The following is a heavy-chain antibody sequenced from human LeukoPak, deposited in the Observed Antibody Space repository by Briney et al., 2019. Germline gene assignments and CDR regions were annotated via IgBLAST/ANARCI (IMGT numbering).Heavy chain of an antibody. V-gene: IGHV4-4*08. CDR2: IYSSGST. Sequence: SETLSLTCTVSGCSITGYHWSWIRQPPGKGLGWIGYIYSSGSTEYKPSLKSRATISADTSKNQFSLKLTSVTAADTAIYYRARRNDFDIWGQGTMVTVSS. CDR3: ARRNDFDI. J-gene: IGHJ3*02. CDR1: GCSITGYH.